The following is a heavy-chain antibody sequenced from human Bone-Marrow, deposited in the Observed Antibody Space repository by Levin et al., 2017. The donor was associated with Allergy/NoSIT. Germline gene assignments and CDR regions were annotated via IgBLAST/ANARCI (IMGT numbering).Heavy chain of an antibody. CDR1: GGTFSSYA. V-gene: IGHV1-69*13. CDR2: IIPIFGTA. CDR3: ARDSKGYSSSWRLDY. J-gene: IGHJ4*02. Sequence: SVKVSCKASGGTFSSYAISWVRQAPGQGLEWMGGIIPIFGTANYAQKFQGRVTITADESTSTAYMELSSLRSEDTAVYYCARDSKGYSSSWRLDYWGQGTLVTVSS. D-gene: IGHD6-13*01.